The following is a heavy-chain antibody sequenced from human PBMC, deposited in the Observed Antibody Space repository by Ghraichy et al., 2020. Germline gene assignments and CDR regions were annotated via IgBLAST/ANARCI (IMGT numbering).Heavy chain of an antibody. CDR2: IYSGGST. V-gene: IGHV3-66*01. Sequence: GGSLRLSCAPSGFTVSTNYMSWVRQAPGKGLEWVSVIYSGGSTYYADSVKGRFTISRDNSKNTLYLQMNSLRAEDTAVYYCARDSAGYDFWSGFPPLLGMDVWGQGTTVNVSS. CDR1: GFTVSTNY. J-gene: IGHJ6*02. D-gene: IGHD3-3*01. CDR3: ARDSAGYDFWSGFPPLLGMDV.